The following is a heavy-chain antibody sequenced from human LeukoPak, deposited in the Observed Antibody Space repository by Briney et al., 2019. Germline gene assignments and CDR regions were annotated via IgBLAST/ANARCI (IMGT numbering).Heavy chain of an antibody. D-gene: IGHD3-10*01. CDR3: ARGAPPYYGSGGAGHDAFDI. CDR1: GYTFTSYG. Sequence: GASVKVSCKASGYTFTSYGISWVRQAPGQGLEWMGWISAYNGNTNYAQKLQGRVTMTTDTSTSTAYMELRSLRSDDTAVYYCARGAPPYYGSGGAGHDAFDIWGQGTMVTVSS. CDR2: ISAYNGNT. J-gene: IGHJ3*02. V-gene: IGHV1-18*01.